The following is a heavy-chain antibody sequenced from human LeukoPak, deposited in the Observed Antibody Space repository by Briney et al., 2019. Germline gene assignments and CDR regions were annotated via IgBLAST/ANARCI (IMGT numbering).Heavy chain of an antibody. Sequence: PSETLSLTCTVSGGSISSYYWSWLRQPPGKGLEWIGYIYYSGSTNYNPSLKSRVTISVDTSKNQFSLKLSSVTAADTAVYYCAREKGALGWGQGTLVTVSS. D-gene: IGHD3-16*01. CDR2: IYYSGST. CDR3: AREKGALG. CDR1: GGSISSYY. J-gene: IGHJ4*02. V-gene: IGHV4-59*01.